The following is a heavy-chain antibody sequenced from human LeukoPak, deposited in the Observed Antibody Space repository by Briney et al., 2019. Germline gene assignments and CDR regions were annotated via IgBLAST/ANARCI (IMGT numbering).Heavy chain of an antibody. V-gene: IGHV4-59*01. CDR2: IYYSGST. D-gene: IGHD4-17*01. CDR1: SGSISSYY. Sequence: SETLSLACTVSSGSISSYYWSWIRQPPGKGLEWIGYIYYSGSTNYNPSLKSRVTISVDTSKNQSYLKLSSVTAADTAVYYCARANSHYAMIDYWGQGTLVTVSS. CDR3: ARANSHYAMIDY. J-gene: IGHJ4*02.